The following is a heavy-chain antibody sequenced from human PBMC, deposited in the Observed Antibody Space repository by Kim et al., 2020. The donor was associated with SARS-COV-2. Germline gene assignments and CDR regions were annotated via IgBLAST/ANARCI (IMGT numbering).Heavy chain of an antibody. D-gene: IGHD2-2*02. CDR3: AKQHGCHNRYFCCEV. V-gene: IGHV3-23*01. J-gene: IGHJ1*01. CDR1: GFTFSYNV. Sequence: GGSLRLSCAASGFTFSYNVMNWVRQAPGKGLEWVSATGDNGTNKYYADSVKGRFTISRDNFKNTLYLQMNSLRAEDTAVYYCAKQHGCHNRYFCCEVWG. CDR2: TGDNGTNK.